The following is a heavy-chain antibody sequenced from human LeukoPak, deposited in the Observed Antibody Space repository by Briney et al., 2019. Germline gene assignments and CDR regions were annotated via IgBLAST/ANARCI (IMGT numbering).Heavy chain of an antibody. Sequence: SETLSLTCTVSGGSISSSRYYWGWIRQPPGKGLEWIVSIYYSGSTYYNPSRKSRVTISVDTSKNQFSLTLSSVTAADTAVYYCARDPTVTTPGEYYFDYWGQGTLVTVSS. CDR2: IYYSGST. J-gene: IGHJ4*02. V-gene: IGHV4-39*07. CDR3: ARDPTVTTPGEYYFDY. CDR1: GGSISSSRYY. D-gene: IGHD4-17*01.